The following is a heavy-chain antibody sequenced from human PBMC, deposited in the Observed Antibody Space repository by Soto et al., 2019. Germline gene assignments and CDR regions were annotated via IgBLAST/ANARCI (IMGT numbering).Heavy chain of an antibody. CDR1: GGTFSSYA. J-gene: IGHJ4*02. CDR3: ASPNQYYDYVWGSSGYFDY. D-gene: IGHD3-16*01. CDR2: IIPIFGTA. V-gene: IGHV1-69*01. Sequence: QVQLVQSGAEVKKPGSSVKVSCKASGGTFSSYAISWVRQAPGQGLEWMGGIIPIFGTANYAQKFQGRVTITADESTSTASMDLSSLRSEDTGVYYCASPNQYYDYVWGSSGYFDYWGQGTLVTVSS.